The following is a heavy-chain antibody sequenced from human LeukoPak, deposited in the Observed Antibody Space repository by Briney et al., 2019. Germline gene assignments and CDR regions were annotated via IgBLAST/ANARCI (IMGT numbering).Heavy chain of an antibody. Sequence: GGSLRLSCAASGFTFSSYAMSWVRQAPGKGLEWVSAISGSGGSTYYADSVKGRFTISRHNSKNTLYLQMNSLRAEDTAVYYCARMGYYYYGMDVWGQGTTVTVSS. V-gene: IGHV3-23*01. CDR2: ISGSGGST. J-gene: IGHJ6*02. D-gene: IGHD2-8*01. CDR1: GFTFSSYA. CDR3: ARMGYYYYGMDV.